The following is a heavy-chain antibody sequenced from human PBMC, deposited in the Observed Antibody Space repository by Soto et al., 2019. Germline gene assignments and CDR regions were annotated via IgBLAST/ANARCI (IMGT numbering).Heavy chain of an antibody. Sequence: PGGSLRLSCAASGFTFSSYGMHWVRQAPGKGLEWVAVISYDGSNKYYAVSVKGRFTISRDNSKNTLYLQMNSLRAEDTAVYYCAKDWGVGYSYCYPWGQGTLVTVSS. D-gene: IGHD5-18*01. CDR1: GFTFSSYG. J-gene: IGHJ5*02. CDR2: ISYDGSNK. V-gene: IGHV3-30*18. CDR3: AKDWGVGYSYCYP.